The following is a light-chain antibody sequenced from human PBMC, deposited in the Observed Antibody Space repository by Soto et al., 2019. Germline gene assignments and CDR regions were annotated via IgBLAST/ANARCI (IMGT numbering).Light chain of an antibody. J-gene: IGKJ4*01. CDR3: QQYNSYSLPT. CDR2: KSS. Sequence: DIRMIQSPSTLSASVGDMVTMTCRASPSISSWLAWYQQKPWKAPKLLPHKSSSLESGVPSRFRGSGSGTEFTLTVSSLQPDDFATYYCQQYNSYSLPTFGGGTKVESK. CDR1: PSISSW. V-gene: IGKV1-5*03.